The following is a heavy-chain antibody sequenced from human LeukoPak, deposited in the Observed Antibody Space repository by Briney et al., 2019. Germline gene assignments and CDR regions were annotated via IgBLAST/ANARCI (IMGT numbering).Heavy chain of an antibody. CDR2: IIPILGIA. J-gene: IGHJ6*02. CDR3: ARESGHGYYYYYGMDV. Sequence: SVTVSCKASGGTFSSYAISWVRQAPGQGLEWMGRIIPILGIANYAQKFQGRVTITADKSTSTAYMELSSLRSEDTAVYYCARESGHGYYYYYGMDVWGQGTTVTVSS. CDR1: GGTFSSYA. V-gene: IGHV1-69*04.